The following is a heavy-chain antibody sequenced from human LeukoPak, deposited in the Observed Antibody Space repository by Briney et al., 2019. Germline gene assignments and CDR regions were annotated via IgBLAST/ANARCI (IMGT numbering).Heavy chain of an antibody. CDR3: ARGGIQLWFLVDY. CDR2: INPNSGGT. J-gene: IGHJ4*02. CDR1: GYTFTDYY. Sequence: ASVKVSGKTSGYTFTDYYVHWVRQAPGQGLEWMGWINPNSGGTNYAQKFQGRVTMTRDTSISTAYMELSRLRSDDTAVYYCARGGIQLWFLVDYWGQGTLVTVSS. V-gene: IGHV1-2*02. D-gene: IGHD5-18*01.